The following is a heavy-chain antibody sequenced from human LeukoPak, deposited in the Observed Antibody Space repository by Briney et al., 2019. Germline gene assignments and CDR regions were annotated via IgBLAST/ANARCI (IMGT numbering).Heavy chain of an antibody. CDR2: ISAYNGNT. Sequence: ASVKVSCKACGYTFAGNDVTWVRQAPGQGLEWMGWISAYNGNTNFAQKLQGRVTMTTDTSTSTAYMELRSLTSDDTAVYYCARGVDSVDYWGEGTLVTVSS. D-gene: IGHD2-8*01. J-gene: IGHJ4*02. CDR1: GYTFAGND. V-gene: IGHV1-18*01. CDR3: ARGVDSVDY.